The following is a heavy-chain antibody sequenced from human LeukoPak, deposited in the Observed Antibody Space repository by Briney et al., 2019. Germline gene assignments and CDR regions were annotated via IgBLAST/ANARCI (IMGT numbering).Heavy chain of an antibody. D-gene: IGHD3-10*01. CDR2: INPNSGGT. V-gene: IGHV1-2*02. Sequence: ASVKVSCKASGYTFTGYYMHWVRQAPGQGLEWMGWINPNSGGTNYAQKFQGRVTMTRDTSISAAYMELSRLRSDDTAVYYCASHGGSGSYLQFRYWGQGTLVTVSS. J-gene: IGHJ4*02. CDR1: GYTFTGYY. CDR3: ASHGGSGSYLQFRY.